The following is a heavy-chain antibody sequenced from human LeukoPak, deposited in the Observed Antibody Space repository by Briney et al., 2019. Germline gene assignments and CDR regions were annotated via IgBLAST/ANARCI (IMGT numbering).Heavy chain of an antibody. CDR1: GGTLSSYA. CDR2: IIPIFGTA. Sequence: SVKVSCKASGGTLSSYAISWVRQAPGQGLEWMGRIIPIFGTANYAQKFQGRVTITTDESTSTAYMELSSLRSEDTAVYYCASQLLAAHWFDPWGQGTLVTVSS. D-gene: IGHD6-13*01. J-gene: IGHJ5*02. CDR3: ASQLLAAHWFDP. V-gene: IGHV1-69*05.